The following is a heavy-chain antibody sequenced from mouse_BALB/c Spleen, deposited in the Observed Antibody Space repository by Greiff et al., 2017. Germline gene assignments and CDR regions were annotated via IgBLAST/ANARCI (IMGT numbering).Heavy chain of an antibody. CDR3: ARGTTATHYYAMDY. D-gene: IGHD1-2*01. CDR2: INPYNGAT. J-gene: IGHJ4*01. V-gene: IGHV1-31*01. CDR1: GYSFTGYY. Sequence: EVKLQQSGPELVKPGASVKISCKASGYSFTGYYMHWVKQSHVKSLEWIGRINPYNGATSYNQNFKDKASLTVDKSSSTAYMELHSLTSEDSAVYYCARGTTATHYYAMDYWGQGTSVTVSS.